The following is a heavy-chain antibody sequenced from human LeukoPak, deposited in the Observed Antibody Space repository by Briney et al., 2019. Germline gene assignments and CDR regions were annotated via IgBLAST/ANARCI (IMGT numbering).Heavy chain of an antibody. CDR3: AKVLTYDYYAMDV. CDR2: ISYDGSNK. D-gene: IGHD4/OR15-4a*01. J-gene: IGHJ6*02. CDR1: GFTFSSYG. Sequence: GGSLRLSCAASGFTFSSYGMHWVRQAPGKGLEWVAVISYDGSNKYYVDSVKGRFTISRDNSKNTLYLQMNSLRPEDTAVYYCAKVLTYDYYAMDVWGQGSTVTVSS. V-gene: IGHV3-30*18.